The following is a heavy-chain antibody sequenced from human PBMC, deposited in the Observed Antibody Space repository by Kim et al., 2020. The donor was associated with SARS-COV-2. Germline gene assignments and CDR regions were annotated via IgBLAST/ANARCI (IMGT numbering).Heavy chain of an antibody. CDR3: ARETGLFAFDI. J-gene: IGHJ3*02. CDR1: GGSITSYY. CDR2: MYYTGIT. V-gene: IGHV4-59*01. D-gene: IGHD3-9*01. Sequence: SETLSLTCTVSGGSITSYYWSWIRQPPGKGLEWIGYMYYTGITNYNPSLKSRVTISVDTSKKQFSLKLSSVTAADTAVYYCARETGLFAFDIWGQGTMVTVSS.